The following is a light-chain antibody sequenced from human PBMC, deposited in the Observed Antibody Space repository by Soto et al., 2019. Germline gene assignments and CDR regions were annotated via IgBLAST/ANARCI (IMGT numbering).Light chain of an antibody. Sequence: DIQMTQSPSSVSASVGDRVTITCRASQGISSGLAWYQQKPGKAPKLLIYAASSLQSGVPSRFSGSESETDFTLTDSNLQPEDFATSYCQQANSFPQTFGQGTKVEIK. CDR1: QGISSG. CDR3: QQANSFPQT. V-gene: IGKV1-12*01. J-gene: IGKJ1*01. CDR2: AAS.